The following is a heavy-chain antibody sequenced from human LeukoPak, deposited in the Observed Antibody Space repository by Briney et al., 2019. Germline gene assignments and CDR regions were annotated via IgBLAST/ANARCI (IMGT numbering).Heavy chain of an antibody. CDR3: AGGRRRGYSGYDYFDY. D-gene: IGHD5-12*01. CDR1: GGSISSYY. V-gene: IGHV4-59*01. Sequence: SETLSLTCTVSGGSISSYYWSWIRQPPGKGLEWIGYIYYSGSTNYNPSLKSRVTISVDTSKNQFSLKLSSVTAADTAVYYCAGGRRRGYSGYDYFDYWGQGTLVTVSS. CDR2: IYYSGST. J-gene: IGHJ4*02.